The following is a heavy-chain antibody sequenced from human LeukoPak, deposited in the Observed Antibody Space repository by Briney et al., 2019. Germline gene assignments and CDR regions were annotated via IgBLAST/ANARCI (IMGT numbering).Heavy chain of an antibody. CDR3: ARVVYYDSRSPDY. D-gene: IGHD3-22*01. V-gene: IGHV4-39*07. CDR1: GGSISSSSYY. CDR2: IYYSGST. Sequence: SETLSLTCTVSGGSISSSSYYWGWIRQPPGKGLEWIGSIYYSGSTYYNPSLKSRVTISEDTSKNQFSLKLSSVTAADTAVYYCARVVYYDSRSPDYWGQGTLVTVSS. J-gene: IGHJ4*02.